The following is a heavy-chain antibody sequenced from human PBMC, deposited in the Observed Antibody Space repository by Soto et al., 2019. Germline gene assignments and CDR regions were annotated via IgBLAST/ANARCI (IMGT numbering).Heavy chain of an antibody. D-gene: IGHD2-21*02. CDR3: ARGGAYCGGDCYSVLGY. CDR2: IIPIFGTA. Sequence: QVQLVQSGAEVKKPGSSVKVSCKASGGTFSSYAISWVRQAPGQGLEWMGGIIPIFGTANYAQKFQGRVTITADESTSTAYMEMSSLRSEDTAVYYWARGGAYCGGDCYSVLGYWGQGTLVTVSS. V-gene: IGHV1-69*12. J-gene: IGHJ4*02. CDR1: GGTFSSYA.